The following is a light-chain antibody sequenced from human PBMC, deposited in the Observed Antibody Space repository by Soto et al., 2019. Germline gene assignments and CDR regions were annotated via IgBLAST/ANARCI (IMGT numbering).Light chain of an antibody. Sequence: DLVMTQSPLSLPVTPGEPASISCRSSQSLLHSNGYNYLVWYLQKPGQSPQLLIYLGSNRASGVPDRFSGGGSGTDFTLKISRVEAEDVGVYYCMQALQTPLTFGGGTKVEIK. CDR1: QSLLHSNGYNY. V-gene: IGKV2-28*01. J-gene: IGKJ4*01. CDR2: LGS. CDR3: MQALQTPLT.